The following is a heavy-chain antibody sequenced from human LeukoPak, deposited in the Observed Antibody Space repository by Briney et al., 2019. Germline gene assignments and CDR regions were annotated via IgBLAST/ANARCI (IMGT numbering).Heavy chain of an antibody. CDR1: GDTFTSHY. CDR3: AREDAGDPFDI. Sequence: ASVKVSCKASGDTFTSHYMHWVRQAPGQGLEWMGWINPNSGGTNYAQKFQGRVTMTRDTSISTAYMELSRLRSDDTAVYYCAREDAGDPFDIWGQGTMVTVSS. J-gene: IGHJ3*02. V-gene: IGHV1-2*02. CDR2: INPNSGGT.